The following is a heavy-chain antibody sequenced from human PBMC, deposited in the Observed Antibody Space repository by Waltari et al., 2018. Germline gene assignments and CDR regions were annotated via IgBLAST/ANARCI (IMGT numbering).Heavy chain of an antibody. J-gene: IGHJ5*02. CDR3: ARGHQGYSSAGWFDP. CDR2: INHSGST. Sequence: QVQLQQWGAGLLKPSETLSLTCAVYGGSFSGYYWSWIRQPPGKGLEWIGEINHSGSTNYNPSRKSRVTISVDTSKNQFSLKLSSVTAADTAVYYCARGHQGYSSAGWFDPWGQGTLVTVSS. CDR1: GGSFSGYY. D-gene: IGHD6-25*01. V-gene: IGHV4-34*01.